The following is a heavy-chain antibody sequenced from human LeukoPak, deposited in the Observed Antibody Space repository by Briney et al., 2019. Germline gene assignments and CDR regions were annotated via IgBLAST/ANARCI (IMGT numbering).Heavy chain of an antibody. J-gene: IGHJ4*02. CDR3: ARGHSSSWDY. CDR2: IKQDESEK. CDR1: GFTFSSYW. V-gene: IGHV3-7*01. D-gene: IGHD6-13*01. Sequence: PGGPLRLSCAASGFTFSSYWMRWVRQAPGKGLEWVAIIKQDESEKYYVDSVKGRFTISRDNAKNSLYLQMNSRRAEDTAVYYCARGHSSSWDYWGQGTLVTVSS.